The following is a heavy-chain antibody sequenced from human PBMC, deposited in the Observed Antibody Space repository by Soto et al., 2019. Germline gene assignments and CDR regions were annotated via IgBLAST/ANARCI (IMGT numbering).Heavy chain of an antibody. Sequence: SSVKVSCKASGYTFTGYYMHWVRQAPGQGLEWMGWINPNSGGTNYAQKFQGRVTMTRDTSISTAYMELSRLRSDDTAVYYCARSPRHYSTGWFDTWGHGSLVTVSS. J-gene: IGHJ5*01. CDR2: INPNSGGT. V-gene: IGHV1-2*02. D-gene: IGHD2-8*02. CDR3: ARSPRHYSTGWFDT. CDR1: GYTFTGYY.